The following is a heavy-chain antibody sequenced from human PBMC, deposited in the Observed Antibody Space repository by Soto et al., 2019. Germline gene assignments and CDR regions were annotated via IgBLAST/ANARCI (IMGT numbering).Heavy chain of an antibody. V-gene: IGHV1-69*13. CDR1: GGTFSSYA. CDR2: IIPIFGTA. D-gene: IGHD2-2*01. Sequence: ASVKVSCKASGGTFSSYAISWVRQAPGQGLEWMGGIIPIFGTANYAQKFQGRVTITADESTSTAYMELSSLRSEDTAVYYCARTGSSYYGMDVWGQGTTVTVYS. CDR3: ARTGSSYYGMDV. J-gene: IGHJ6*02.